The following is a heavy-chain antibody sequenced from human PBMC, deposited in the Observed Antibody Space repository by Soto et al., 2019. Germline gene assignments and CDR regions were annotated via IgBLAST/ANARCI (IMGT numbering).Heavy chain of an antibody. J-gene: IGHJ3*02. V-gene: IGHV3-23*01. D-gene: IGHD1-26*01. Sequence: PGGSLRLSCAASGFHFRNYALSLVRQVPGKGLQWVSCISGSGGSTYNADSVKGRFTISRDNSKNALFLQMNSLRAEDTAIYYCAKLHIVGTTASPDAFDMWGQGTMVTVS. CDR2: ISGSGGST. CDR1: GFHFRNYA. CDR3: AKLHIVGTTASPDAFDM.